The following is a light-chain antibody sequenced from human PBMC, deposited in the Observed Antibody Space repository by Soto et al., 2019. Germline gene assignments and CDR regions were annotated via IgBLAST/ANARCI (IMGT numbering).Light chain of an antibody. CDR2: DVT. J-gene: IGLJ1*01. CDR1: SSDVGAYNY. Sequence: QSALTQPASVSGSPGQSITISCTGTSSDVGAYNYVSWYQQYPGKAPKYIIYDVTNRPSGVAYRFSGSKSGNTASLTISGLQAEDDADYYCSSYTTSSTLYVFGTGTKVTVL. V-gene: IGLV2-14*03. CDR3: SSYTTSSTLYV.